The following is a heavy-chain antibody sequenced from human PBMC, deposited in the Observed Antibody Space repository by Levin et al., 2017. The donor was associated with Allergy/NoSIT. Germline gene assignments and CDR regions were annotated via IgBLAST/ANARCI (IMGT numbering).Heavy chain of an antibody. V-gene: IGHV4-61*02. J-gene: IGHJ4*02. CDR1: GGSISSGHYY. CDR3: ARMGRDYDFLTGIP. Sequence: NPSETLSLTCSVSGGSISSGHYYWVWIRQPAGKGLEWIGRVYTRGNTNYNPSFKSRVTISIDTSKNHFSLELYSVTAADTAFYYCARMGRDYDFLTGIPWGQGTLVTVSS. D-gene: IGHD3-9*01. CDR2: VYTRGNT.